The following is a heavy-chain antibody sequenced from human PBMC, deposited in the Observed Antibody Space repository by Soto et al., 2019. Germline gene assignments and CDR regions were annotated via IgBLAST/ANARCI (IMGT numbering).Heavy chain of an antibody. Sequence: GGSLRLSCAASGGTFSSYAISWVRQAPGQGLEWMGGIIPIFGTANYAQKFPGRVTITADESTSTAYMELSSLRSEDTAVYYCARAGCISTSCTNYYYYGMDVWGQGTTVTVSS. J-gene: IGHJ6*02. V-gene: IGHV1-69*01. CDR1: GGTFSSYA. D-gene: IGHD2-2*01. CDR2: IIPIFGTA. CDR3: ARAGCISTSCTNYYYYGMDV.